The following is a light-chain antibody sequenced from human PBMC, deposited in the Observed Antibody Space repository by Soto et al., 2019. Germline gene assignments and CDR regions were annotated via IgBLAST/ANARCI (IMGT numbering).Light chain of an antibody. J-gene: IGLJ2*01. CDR1: SSNVGGYNY. Sequence: QSALTQPASVSGSPGQSITISCTGTSSNVGGYNYISWYQQFPGKAPKLLIYDVSKRPSGVSNRFSGSKSGNTASLTISGLQAEDEADYHCSSYTSIKTIVFSGGIKLTVL. CDR3: SSYTSIKTIV. CDR2: DVS. V-gene: IGLV2-14*01.